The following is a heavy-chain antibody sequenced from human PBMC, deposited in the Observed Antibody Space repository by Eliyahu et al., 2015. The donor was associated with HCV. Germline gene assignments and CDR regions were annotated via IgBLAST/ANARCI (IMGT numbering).Heavy chain of an antibody. CDR2: IYYSGST. V-gene: IGHV4-59*01. Sequence: EWIGYIYYSGSTNYNPSLKSRVTISVDTSKNQFSLKLSSVTAADTAVYYCAREQLAYYYGSGGDYYYYGMDVWGQGTTVTVSS. CDR3: AREQLAYYYGSGGDYYYYGMDV. D-gene: IGHD3-10*01. J-gene: IGHJ6*02.